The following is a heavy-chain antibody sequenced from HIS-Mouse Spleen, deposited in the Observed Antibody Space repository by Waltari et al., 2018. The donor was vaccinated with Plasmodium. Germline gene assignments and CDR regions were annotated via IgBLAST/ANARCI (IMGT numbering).Heavy chain of an antibody. J-gene: IGHJ1*01. CDR3: ARAPKRRNYYDSSGYRPAEYFQH. CDR1: GGSISSGGYY. Sequence: QVQLQESGPGLVKPSQTLSLTCTVSGGSISSGGYYWSWIRQHPGKGLEWIGYIYYSGSTYYNPSLKSRVTISVDTSKNQFSLKLSSVTAADTAVYYCARAPKRRNYYDSSGYRPAEYFQHWGQGTLVTVSS. D-gene: IGHD3-22*01. CDR2: IYYSGST. V-gene: IGHV4-31*03.